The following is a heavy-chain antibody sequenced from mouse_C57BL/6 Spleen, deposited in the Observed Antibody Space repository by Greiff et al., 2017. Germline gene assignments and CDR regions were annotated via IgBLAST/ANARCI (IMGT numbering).Heavy chain of an antibody. Sequence: EVKLVESGGGLVQPGGSLKLSCAASGFTFSDYYMYWVRQTPKKRPEWVAYISNGGGSTYYPDTVKGRFTISRDNAKNTLYLQMSRLKSEDTAMYYCARLDYYCNYAYAMDYWGQGTSVTVSS. J-gene: IGHJ4*01. V-gene: IGHV5-12*01. CDR1: GFTFSDYY. CDR2: ISNGGGST. CDR3: ARLDYYCNYAYAMDY. D-gene: IGHD2-1*01.